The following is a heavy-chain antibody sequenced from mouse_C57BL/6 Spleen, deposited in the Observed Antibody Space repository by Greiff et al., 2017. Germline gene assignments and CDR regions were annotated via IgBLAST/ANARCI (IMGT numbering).Heavy chain of an antibody. CDR1: GYTFTSYW. J-gene: IGHJ4*01. CDR3: AGSEGWLPLCARDD. Sequence: QVQLQQPGAELVRPGSSVKLSCKASGYTFTSYWMDWVKQRPGQGLEWIGNIYPSDSETHYNQKFKDKATLTVDKSSSTAYMQLSSLTSEDSAVYYGAGSEGWLPLCARDDWGQGTTVTVSS. V-gene: IGHV1-61*01. CDR2: IYPSDSET. D-gene: IGHD2-3*01.